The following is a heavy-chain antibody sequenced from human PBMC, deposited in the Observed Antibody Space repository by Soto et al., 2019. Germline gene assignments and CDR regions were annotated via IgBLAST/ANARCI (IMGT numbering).Heavy chain of an antibody. CDR1: GGTFSSYA. D-gene: IGHD2-2*01. J-gene: IGHJ4*02. CDR3: ERAVDCSSTSCYYFDY. V-gene: IGHV1-69*13. CDR2: IIPIFGTA. Sequence: SVKVSCKASGGTFSSYAISWVRQAPGQGLEWMGGIIPIFGTANYAQKFQGRVTITADESTSTAYMELSSLRSEDTAVYYCERAVDCSSTSCYYFDYCGQGTLVTVSS.